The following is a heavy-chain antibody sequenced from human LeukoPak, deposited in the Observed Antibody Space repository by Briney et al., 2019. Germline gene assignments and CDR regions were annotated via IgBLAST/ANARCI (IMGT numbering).Heavy chain of an antibody. Sequence: GGSLRLSCAASGFTFSSYMMNWVRQAPGKGLEWVSYINSNSRTIYYADSVKGRFTVSRDNAKNSLYLQMNSLRAEDTAVYYCARARNNYDSSGYSALDYWGQGTLITVSS. V-gene: IGHV3-48*01. D-gene: IGHD3-22*01. CDR2: INSNSRTI. CDR3: ARARNNYDSSGYSALDY. J-gene: IGHJ4*02. CDR1: GFTFSSYM.